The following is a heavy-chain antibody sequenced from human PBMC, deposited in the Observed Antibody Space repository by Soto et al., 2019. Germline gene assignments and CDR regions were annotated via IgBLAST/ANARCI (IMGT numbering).Heavy chain of an antibody. CDR3: ARGGSSGWYGFGFDY. CDR2: INPSGGST. D-gene: IGHD6-19*01. J-gene: IGHJ4*02. Sequence: ASVKVSCKASGYTFTSYYMHWVRQAPGQGLEWMGIINPSGGSTSYAQKFQGRVTMTRDTSTSTVYMELSSLRSEDTAVYYCARGGSSGWYGFGFDYWGQGTLVTVSS. CDR1: GYTFTSYY. V-gene: IGHV1-46*01.